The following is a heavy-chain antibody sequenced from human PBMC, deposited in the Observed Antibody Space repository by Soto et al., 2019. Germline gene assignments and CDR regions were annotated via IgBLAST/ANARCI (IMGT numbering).Heavy chain of an antibody. CDR3: ARGDCAGGSCYSLAGSFFYFMDA. V-gene: IGHV3-74*02. CDR1: GFTFSNYW. Sequence: EVQLVESGGGLVQPGGSLRLSCAASGFTFSNYWMYWVRQAPGKGLEWVSRINSDGSVASYADSVKGRLTISRDNVKNTLYLQMDSLRAEDTAVYYCARGDCAGGSCYSLAGSFFYFMDAWGKGTTVTVFS. D-gene: IGHD2-15*01. CDR2: INSDGSVA. J-gene: IGHJ6*03.